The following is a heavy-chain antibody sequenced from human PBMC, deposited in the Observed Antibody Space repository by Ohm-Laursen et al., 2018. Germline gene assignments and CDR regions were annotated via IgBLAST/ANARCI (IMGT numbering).Heavy chain of an antibody. V-gene: IGHV3-9*01. CDR1: GFNFDDYA. D-gene: IGHD5-18*01. Sequence: SLRLSCTASGFNFDDYAMHWVRQAPGKGLEWVSGISWNSGSIGYADSVKGRFTISRDNAKNSLYLQMNSLRAEDTALYYCAKVADTAMLAGAFDIWGQGTMVTVSS. CDR2: ISWNSGSI. J-gene: IGHJ3*02. CDR3: AKVADTAMLAGAFDI.